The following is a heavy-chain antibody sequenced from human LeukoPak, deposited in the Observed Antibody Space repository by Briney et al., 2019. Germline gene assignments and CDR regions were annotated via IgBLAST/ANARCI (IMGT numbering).Heavy chain of an antibody. J-gene: IGHJ6*02. CDR1: GFTFSTDG. CDR2: ISYDGRNI. CDR3: AKGSHVSGWFGEANMDV. D-gene: IGHD3-10*01. Sequence: PGRSLRLSCAASGFTFSTDGMHWVRQGPGKGLEWVAVISYDGRNIYYGDSVKGRFTISRDNSKNTLYLQMNSLRAEDTAVYYCAKGSHVSGWFGEANMDVWGQGTTVTVSS. V-gene: IGHV3-30*18.